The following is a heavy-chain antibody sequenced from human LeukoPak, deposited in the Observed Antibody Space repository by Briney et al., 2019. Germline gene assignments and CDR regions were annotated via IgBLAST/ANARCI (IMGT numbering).Heavy chain of an antibody. J-gene: IGHJ5*02. CDR1: GFTFSNYG. CDR2: IRYDGSKT. Sequence: GGSLRLSCAASGFTFSNYGMHWVRQAPGKGLEWVAFIRYDGSKTYYADSVKGRFTISRDNSKNTLYLQMNSLRAEDTAVYYCAKDLAPAAMGLGSGFDPWGQGTLVTVSS. D-gene: IGHD2-2*01. CDR3: AKDLAPAAMGLGSGFDP. V-gene: IGHV3-30*02.